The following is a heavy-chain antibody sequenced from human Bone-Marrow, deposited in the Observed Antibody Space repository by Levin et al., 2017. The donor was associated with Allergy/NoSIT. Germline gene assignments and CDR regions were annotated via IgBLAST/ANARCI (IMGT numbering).Heavy chain of an antibody. CDR3: AKDKIGGGSFDY. J-gene: IGHJ4*02. Sequence: GGSLRLSCAASGVTFDDYAMHWVRQAPGKGLEWVSGISWNSNSIGYADSVKGRFTISRDNAKNSLYLQMNSLRAEDTALYYCAKDKIGGGSFDYWGQGTLVTVSS. D-gene: IGHD3-16*01. CDR1: GVTFDDYA. V-gene: IGHV3-9*01. CDR2: ISWNSNSI.